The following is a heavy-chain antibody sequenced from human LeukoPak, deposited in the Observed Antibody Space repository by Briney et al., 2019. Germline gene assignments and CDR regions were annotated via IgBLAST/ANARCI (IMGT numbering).Heavy chain of an antibody. CDR2: VYHSGSS. V-gene: IGHV4-39*07. J-gene: IGHJ4*02. Sequence: SETLSLTCTVSNGSISSSGHYWGWIRQAPGKGLEWIGSVYHSGSSYYNPSLKSRVTISVDTSKNQFSPKLSSVTAADTAVYYCARVIAVAGSLFDYWGQGTLVTVSS. CDR3: ARVIAVAGSLFDY. D-gene: IGHD6-19*01. CDR1: NGSISSSGHY.